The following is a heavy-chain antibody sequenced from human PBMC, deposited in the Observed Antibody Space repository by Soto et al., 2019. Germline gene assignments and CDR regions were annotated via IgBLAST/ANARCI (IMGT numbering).Heavy chain of an antibody. V-gene: IGHV4-30-2*01. CDR3: ARRRGFPYYYGMAV. Sequence: QLQLQESGSGLVKPSQTLSLTCAVSGGSISSGGYSWSWIRQPPGKGLEWIGYIYHSGSTYYNPSLTSRVTISVDRSKNQFSLKLSSVTAADTAVYYCARRRGFPYYYGMAVWGQGTTVTVSS. CDR2: IYHSGST. D-gene: IGHD5-12*01. J-gene: IGHJ6*02. CDR1: GGSISSGGYS.